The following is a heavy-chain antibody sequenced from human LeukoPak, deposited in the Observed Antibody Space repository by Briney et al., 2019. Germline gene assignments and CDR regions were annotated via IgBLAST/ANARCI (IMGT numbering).Heavy chain of an antibody. CDR1: GGSISSYY. CDR2: IYNGDT. CDR3: ARYRAFDI. V-gene: IGHV4-59*01. J-gene: IGHJ3*02. Sequence: SETLSLTCTVSGGSISSYYWSWIRQPPGKGLEWIGYIYNGDTNYNPSLKSQVSISVDTSRNQFSLKLSSVSAADTAVYYCARYRAFDIWGQGTMVTVSS.